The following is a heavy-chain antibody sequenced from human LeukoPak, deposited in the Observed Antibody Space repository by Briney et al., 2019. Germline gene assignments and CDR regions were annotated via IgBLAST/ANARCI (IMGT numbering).Heavy chain of an antibody. CDR3: AKGTYSSSPRDY. D-gene: IGHD6-6*01. J-gene: IGHJ4*02. V-gene: IGHV3-23*01. CDR1: GFTFSSCA. Sequence: PGGSLRLSCAASGFTFSSCAMRWVRQAPGKGLECVSAISGSGSSTYYAGSVKGRFTISRENSKNTLFQQMNSLRAEDTAVYYCAKGTYSSSPRDYWGQGTLVTVSS. CDR2: ISGSGSST.